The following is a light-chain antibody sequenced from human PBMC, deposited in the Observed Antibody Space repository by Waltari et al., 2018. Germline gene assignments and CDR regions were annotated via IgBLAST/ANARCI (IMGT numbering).Light chain of an antibody. V-gene: IGLV2-14*03. CDR1: SSDVGGYNY. CDR3: SAYISSSTLEL. Sequence: QSALTQPASVSGSPGQSITISCTGTSSDVGGYNYVSWYQQHPGKAPKLMIFDVNNRPSGVSNLFSGSKSGNTASLTISGLQAEDEADYYCSAYISSSTLELFGGGTRLTVL. J-gene: IGLJ2*01. CDR2: DVN.